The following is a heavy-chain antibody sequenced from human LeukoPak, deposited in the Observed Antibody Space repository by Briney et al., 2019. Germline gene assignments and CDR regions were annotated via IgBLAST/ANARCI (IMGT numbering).Heavy chain of an antibody. J-gene: IGHJ4*02. V-gene: IGHV3-30-3*01. CDR2: ISYDGSNK. CDR3: ARDPSRGVIMDYGGNPDY. Sequence: PGGSLRLSCAASGFTFSSYAMHWVRQAPGKGLEWVAVISYDGSNKYYADSVKGRFTISRDNSKNTLYLQMNSLRAEDTAVYYCARDPSRGVIMDYGGNPDYWGQGTLVTVSS. D-gene: IGHD3-10*01. CDR1: GFTFSSYA.